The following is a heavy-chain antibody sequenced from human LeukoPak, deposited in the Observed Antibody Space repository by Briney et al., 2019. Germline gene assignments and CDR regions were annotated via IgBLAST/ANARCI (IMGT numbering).Heavy chain of an antibody. CDR3: ARGVTP. J-gene: IGHJ5*02. CDR2: INLTRGGR. Sequence: ASVKVSCKASVYTFISYYMHWVGQAPGQGLEGMGLINLTRGGRNYAQKFQGRVTMTRDTSISTAYMELRRLRSDDTAVYYCARGVTPWGQGTLVTVS. V-gene: IGHV1-2*02. D-gene: IGHD5-18*01. CDR1: VYTFISYY.